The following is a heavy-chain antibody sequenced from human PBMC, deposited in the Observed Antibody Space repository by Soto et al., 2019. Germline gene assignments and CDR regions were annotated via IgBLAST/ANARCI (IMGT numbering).Heavy chain of an antibody. Sequence: GGSLRLSCAASGFTFSSYAMHWVRQAPGKGLEWVAVISYDGSNKYYADSVKGRFTISRDNSKNALYLQMNSLRAEDTAVYYCARNPSIQGSGAAAGPFDYWGQGTLVTVSS. CDR3: ARNPSIQGSGAAAGPFDY. J-gene: IGHJ4*02. D-gene: IGHD6-13*01. V-gene: IGHV3-30-3*01. CDR1: GFTFSSYA. CDR2: ISYDGSNK.